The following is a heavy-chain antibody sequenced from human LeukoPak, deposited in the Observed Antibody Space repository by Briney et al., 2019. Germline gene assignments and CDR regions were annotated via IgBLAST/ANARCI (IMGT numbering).Heavy chain of an antibody. CDR1: GFTFSSYA. J-gene: IGHJ4*02. Sequence: PGGSLRLSCAASGFTFSSYAMSWVRQAPGKGLEWVSAISGSGGSTYYADSVKGRFTISRDNSKNMLYLQMNSLRAEDTAVYYCAKTSGSSWAYYFDYWGQGTLVTVSS. D-gene: IGHD6-13*01. V-gene: IGHV3-23*01. CDR3: AKTSGSSWAYYFDY. CDR2: ISGSGGST.